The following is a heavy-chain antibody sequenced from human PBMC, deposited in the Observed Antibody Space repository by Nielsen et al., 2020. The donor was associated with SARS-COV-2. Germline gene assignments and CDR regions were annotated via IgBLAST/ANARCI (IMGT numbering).Heavy chain of an antibody. V-gene: IGHV3-11*06. D-gene: IGHD2-2*01. CDR3: ARDRGHCSSTSCYGVYYYYGMDV. J-gene: IGHJ6*02. CDR2: ISSSSSYT. Sequence: GESLKISCAASGFTFSDYYMSWIRQAPGKGLEWVSYISSSSSYTNYADSVKGRLTISRDNAKNSLYLQMNSLRAEDTAVYYCARDRGHCSSTSCYGVYYYYGMDVWGQGTTVTVSS. CDR1: GFTFSDYY.